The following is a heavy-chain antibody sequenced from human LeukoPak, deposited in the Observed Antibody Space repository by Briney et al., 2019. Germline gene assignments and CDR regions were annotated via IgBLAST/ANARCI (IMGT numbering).Heavy chain of an antibody. Sequence: GGSLRLSCLASGFTFSDYYMSWIRQAPGKGLEWVSYISSGSAIYYADSVKGRFTISRDNAKNSLYLQMNSLRAEDTAVYYCAKVRGYSYGSYYFDYWGQGTLVTVSS. J-gene: IGHJ4*02. CDR3: AKVRGYSYGSYYFDY. D-gene: IGHD5-18*01. CDR2: ISSGSAI. V-gene: IGHV3-11*01. CDR1: GFTFSDYY.